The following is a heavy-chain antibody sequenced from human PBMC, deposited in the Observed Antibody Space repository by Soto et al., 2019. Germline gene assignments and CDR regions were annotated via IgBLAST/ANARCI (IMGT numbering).Heavy chain of an antibody. Sequence: GGSLRLSCAASGFTFSSYAMSWVRQAPGKGLERVSAISGSGGSTYYADSVKGRFTISRDNSKNTLYLQMNSLRAEDTAVYYCAKARRDSSGYYRDAFDIWGQGTMVTVSS. D-gene: IGHD3-22*01. CDR1: GFTFSSYA. J-gene: IGHJ3*02. CDR2: ISGSGGST. CDR3: AKARRDSSGYYRDAFDI. V-gene: IGHV3-23*01.